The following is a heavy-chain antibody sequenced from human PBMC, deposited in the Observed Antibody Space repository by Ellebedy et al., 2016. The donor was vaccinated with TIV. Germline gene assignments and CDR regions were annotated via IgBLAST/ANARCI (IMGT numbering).Heavy chain of an antibody. CDR3: ARDERKLPDYNGYALGYFYYMDV. CDR2: IHYRGNP. Sequence: MPSETLSLTCTVPGGSIPSSRYYWCWGRQPPGKGQGSIGSIHYRGNPHYDPSLKTRVTSSLGTSKNLFSLNLRSVTAADTAVYFCARDERKLPDYNGYALGYFYYMDVWGIGATVTVSS. J-gene: IGHJ6*03. CDR1: GGSIPSSRYY. D-gene: IGHD5-12*01. V-gene: IGHV4-39*07.